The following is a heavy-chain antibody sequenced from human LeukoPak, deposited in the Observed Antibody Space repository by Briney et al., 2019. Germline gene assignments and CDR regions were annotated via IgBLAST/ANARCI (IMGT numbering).Heavy chain of an antibody. Sequence: GGSLRLSCAASGFTFSSYSMNWVRQAPGKGLEWVSSISSSSSYIYYADSVKGRFTISRDNAKNSLYLQMNSLRAEDTAVYYCARDMEYQLLFDYYYMDVWGKGTTVTVSS. D-gene: IGHD2-2*01. J-gene: IGHJ6*03. V-gene: IGHV3-21*01. CDR3: ARDMEYQLLFDYYYMDV. CDR1: GFTFSSYS. CDR2: ISSSSSYI.